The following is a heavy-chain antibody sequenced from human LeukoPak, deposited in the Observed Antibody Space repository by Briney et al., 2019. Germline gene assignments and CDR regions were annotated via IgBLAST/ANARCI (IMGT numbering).Heavy chain of an antibody. CDR3: ARDGVAVAGVKYFQH. CDR2: ISAYNGNT. Sequence: ASVKVSCKASGYTFTGYYMHWVRQAPGQGLEWMGWISAYNGNTNYAQKLQGRVTMTTDTSTSTAYMELRSLRSDGTAVYYCARDGVAVAGVKYFQHWGQGTLVTVSS. V-gene: IGHV1-18*04. J-gene: IGHJ1*01. CDR1: GYTFTGYY. D-gene: IGHD6-19*01.